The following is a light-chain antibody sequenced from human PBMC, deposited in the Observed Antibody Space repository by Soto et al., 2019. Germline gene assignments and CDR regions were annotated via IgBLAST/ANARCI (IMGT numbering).Light chain of an antibody. V-gene: IGLV1-40*01. Sequence: QSVLTQPRSVSGAPGQRVTISSTGTSSNIGAGYDVHWYQQLPGTAPKLLIYANSNRPSGVPDRFSGSKSGTSASLALTGLQAEDEGDYNCLSYDNHVNGLVGGLVLGGGTKLTVL. CDR1: SSNIGAGYD. CDR2: ANS. CDR3: LSYDNHVNGLVGGLV. J-gene: IGLJ2*01.